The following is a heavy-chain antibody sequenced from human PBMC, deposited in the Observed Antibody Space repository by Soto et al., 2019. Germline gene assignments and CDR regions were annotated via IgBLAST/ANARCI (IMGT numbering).Heavy chain of an antibody. CDR2: IIPIFGTA. D-gene: IGHD6-13*01. CDR3: ARPRYHSSSWYLSWDAFDI. CDR1: GGTFSSYA. Sequence: SVKVSCKASGGTFSSYAISWVRQAPGQGLEWMGGIIPIFGTANYAQKFQGRVTITADESTSTAYMELGSLRSEDTAVYYCARPRYHSSSWYLSWDAFDIWGQGTMVTVSS. V-gene: IGHV1-69*13. J-gene: IGHJ3*02.